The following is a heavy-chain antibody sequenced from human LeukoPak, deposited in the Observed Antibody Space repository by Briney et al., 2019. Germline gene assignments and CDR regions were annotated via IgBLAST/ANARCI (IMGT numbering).Heavy chain of an antibody. CDR2: IYYSGST. CDR3: ARGIYMDV. Sequence: SETLSLACTVSGGSISSYYWSWIRQPPGKGLEWIGYIYYSGSTNYNPSLKSRVTISVDTSKNQFSLKLSSVTAADTAVYYCARGIYMDVWGKGTTVTVSS. J-gene: IGHJ6*03. V-gene: IGHV4-59*01. CDR1: GGSISSYY.